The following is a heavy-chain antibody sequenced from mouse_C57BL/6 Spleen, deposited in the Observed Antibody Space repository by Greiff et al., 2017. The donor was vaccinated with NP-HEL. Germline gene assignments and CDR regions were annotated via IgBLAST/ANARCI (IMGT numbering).Heavy chain of an antibody. D-gene: IGHD1-1*01. CDR3: ARGDYGSPYAY. CDR2: INPNYGTT. J-gene: IGHJ3*01. CDR1: GYSFTDYN. Sequence: EVQLQQSGPELVKPGASVKISCKASGYSFTDYNMNWVKQSNGKSLEWIGVINPNYGTTSYNQKFKGKATLTVDQSSSTAYMKLNSRTSEDSAVDSCARGDYGSPYAYWGQGTLVTVSA. V-gene: IGHV1-39*01.